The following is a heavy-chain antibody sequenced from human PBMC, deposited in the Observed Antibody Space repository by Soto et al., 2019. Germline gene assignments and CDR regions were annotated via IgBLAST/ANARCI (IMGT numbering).Heavy chain of an antibody. J-gene: IGHJ5*02. CDR3: AKTAQCGSTSCYRVWFDP. V-gene: IGHV3-23*01. CDR2: ISASGTGT. Sequence: LRLSCAASGFTFDTFAMSWVRQTPQRGLEWVSAISASGTGTLYTDPVKGRFTISRDDSKNTVYLQMNSLRAEDSAVYYCAKTAQCGSTSCYRVWFDPWGQGTLVTVSS. D-gene: IGHD2-2*02. CDR1: GFTFDTFA.